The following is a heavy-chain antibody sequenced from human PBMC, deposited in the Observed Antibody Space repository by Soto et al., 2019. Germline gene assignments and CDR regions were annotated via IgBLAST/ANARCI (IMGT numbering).Heavy chain of an antibody. CDR3: ARGHNYYGSGSYYNDTDY. CDR2: INHSGST. D-gene: IGHD3-10*01. J-gene: IGHJ4*02. V-gene: IGHV4-34*01. Sequence: SETLSLTCAVYGGSFSGYYWSWIRQPPGKGLEWIGEINHSGSTNYNPSLKSRVTISVDTSKNQFSLKLSSVTAADTAVYYCARGHNYYGSGSYYNDTDYWGQGTLVTVSS. CDR1: GGSFSGYY.